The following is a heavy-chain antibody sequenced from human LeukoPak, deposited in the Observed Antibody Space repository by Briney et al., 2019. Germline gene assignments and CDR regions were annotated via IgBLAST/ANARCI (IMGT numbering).Heavy chain of an antibody. CDR3: ARGFGAVNRGPSFDY. V-gene: IGHV4-59*01. D-gene: IGHD3-16*01. CDR1: GGSISSYY. CDR2: IHYSGST. J-gene: IGHJ4*02. Sequence: PSETLSLTCTVSGGSISSYYWSWIRQPPGKGLEWIGSIHYSGSTNYNPSLKSRVTISVDTSKNQFSLKLSSMTAADTAVYYCARGFGAVNRGPSFDYWGQGTLVTVSS.